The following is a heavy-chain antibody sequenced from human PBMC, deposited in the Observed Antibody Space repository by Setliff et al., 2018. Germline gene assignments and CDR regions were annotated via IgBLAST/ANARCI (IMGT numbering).Heavy chain of an antibody. J-gene: IGHJ6*04. Sequence: GGSLRLSCAASGFSFSTYTMNWIRQAPGQGLEWVSSIDGTITSYADSVKGRFTISRDNAKNTLHLQMDSLRAEDTAVYYCARAKMEESGKAQAGMDVWGKGTTVTVSS. CDR2: IDGTIT. CDR3: ARAKMEESGKAQAGMDV. CDR1: GFSFSTYT. D-gene: IGHD6-13*01. V-gene: IGHV3-74*01.